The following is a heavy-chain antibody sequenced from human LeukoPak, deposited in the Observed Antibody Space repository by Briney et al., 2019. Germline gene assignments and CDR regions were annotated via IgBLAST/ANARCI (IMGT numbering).Heavy chain of an antibody. CDR2: IRYDGSNK. D-gene: IGHD5-24*01. CDR3: AKEARGGSRRDGYSPGDY. J-gene: IGHJ4*02. CDR1: GFTFSSYG. Sequence: GGSLRLSCAASGFTFSSYGMHWVRQAPGKGLEWVAFIRYDGSNKYYADSVKGRFTISRDNSKNTLYLQMNSLRAEDTAVYYCAKEARGGSRRDGYSPGDYWGQGTLVTVSS. V-gene: IGHV3-30*02.